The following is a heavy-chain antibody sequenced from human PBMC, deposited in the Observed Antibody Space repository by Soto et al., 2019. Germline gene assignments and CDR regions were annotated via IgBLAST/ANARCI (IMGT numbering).Heavy chain of an antibody. D-gene: IGHD1-26*01. CDR1: GFTFSSFW. V-gene: IGHV3-7*04. CDR2: IKGDGNEI. J-gene: IGHJ4*02. Sequence: GGSLRLSCAASGFTFSSFWMSWVRQAPGKGLEWVANIKGDGNEIYYVDSVKGRFTISRDNAKNSLYLQMNSLRADDTAVYYCARLVSAAANDYWGQGALVTV. CDR3: ARLVSAAANDY.